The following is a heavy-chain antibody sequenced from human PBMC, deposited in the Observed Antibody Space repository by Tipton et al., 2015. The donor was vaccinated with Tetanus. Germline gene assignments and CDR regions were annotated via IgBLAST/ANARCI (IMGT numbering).Heavy chain of an antibody. CDR2: ISYDGSNK. CDR3: ARTPWSGYSYEFDY. V-gene: IGHV3-30-3*01. CDR1: GFTFSSYA. D-gene: IGHD5-18*01. Sequence: LRLSCAASGFTFSSYAMHWVRQAPGKGLEWVAVISYDGSNKYYADSVKGRFTISRDNSKNTLYLQMNSLRAEDTAVYYCARTPWSGYSYEFDYWGQGTLVTVSS. J-gene: IGHJ4*02.